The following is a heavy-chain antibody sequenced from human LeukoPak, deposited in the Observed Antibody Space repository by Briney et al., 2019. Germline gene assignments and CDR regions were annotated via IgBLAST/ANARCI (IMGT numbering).Heavy chain of an antibody. CDR1: GFTFSDYY. J-gene: IGHJ4*02. Sequence: GGSLRLSCAASGFTFSDYYMSWIRQAPGKGLEWVSYISSSGSTIYYADSVKGRFTISRDNAKNSLYLQMNSLRAEDTAVYHCARVSPSSLYYYDSSGGGDYWGQGTLVTVSS. CDR2: ISSSGSTI. D-gene: IGHD3-22*01. V-gene: IGHV3-11*01. CDR3: ARVSPSSLYYYDSSGGGDY.